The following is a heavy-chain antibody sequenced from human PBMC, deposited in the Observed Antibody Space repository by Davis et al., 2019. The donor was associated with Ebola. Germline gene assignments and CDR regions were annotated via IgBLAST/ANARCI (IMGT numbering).Heavy chain of an antibody. V-gene: IGHV1-69*13. CDR1: GGTFSSYA. D-gene: IGHD3-22*01. CDR2: IIPIFGTA. CDR3: ARQVGGYYYDSSGYYLRPDAFDI. J-gene: IGHJ3*02. Sequence: SVKVSCKASGGTFSSYAISWVRQAPGQGLEWMGGIIPIFGTANYAQKFQGRVTITADESTSTAYMELSSLRSEDTAVYYCARQVGGYYYDSSGYYLRPDAFDIWGQGTMVTVSS.